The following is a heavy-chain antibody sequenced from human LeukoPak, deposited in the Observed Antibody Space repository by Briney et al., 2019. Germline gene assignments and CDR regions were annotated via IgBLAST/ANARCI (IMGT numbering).Heavy chain of an antibody. V-gene: IGHV3-23*01. CDR1: GFTFSSYA. J-gene: IGHJ4*02. Sequence: GGSLRLSCAASGFTFSSYAMSWVRQAPGKGLEWVSAISGSTGSTYYADSVKGRFTISRDNSKNTLYLQMRSLRAEETAVYYCAKDGERGSYSYFDYWGQGTLVTVSS. D-gene: IGHD1-26*01. CDR3: AKDGERGSYSYFDY. CDR2: ISGSTGST.